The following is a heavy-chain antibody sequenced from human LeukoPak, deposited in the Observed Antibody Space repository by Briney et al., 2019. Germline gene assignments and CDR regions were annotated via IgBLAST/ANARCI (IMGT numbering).Heavy chain of an antibody. J-gene: IGHJ5*02. D-gene: IGHD2-2*01. V-gene: IGHV1-69*01. CDR3: ARGQDILVVPAAIGWFDP. CDR2: IIPIFGTA. CDR1: GGTFSSYV. Sequence: SVKLSCKASGGTFSSYVISWVRQAPGQRLEWLGGIIPIFGTANYAEKFQGRVTITADESTSTAYMELSSLRSEDTAVYYCARGQDILVVPAAIGWFDPWGQGTLVTVSS.